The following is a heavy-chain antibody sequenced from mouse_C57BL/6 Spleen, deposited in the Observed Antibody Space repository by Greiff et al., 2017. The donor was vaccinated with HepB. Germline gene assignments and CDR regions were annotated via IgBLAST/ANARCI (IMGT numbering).Heavy chain of an antibody. CDR3: VIRGVYSNYAYAMDY. D-gene: IGHD2-5*01. CDR1: GFNFNTYA. J-gene: IGHJ4*01. CDR2: IRSKSSNYAT. Sequence: EVKLVESGGGLVQPKGSLKLSCAASGFNFNTYAMHWVRQAPGKGCEWVARIRSKSSNYATYYADSVKDRFTISRDDSQSMLYLQMNNLKTEDTAMYYCVIRGVYSNYAYAMDYWGQGTSVTVSS. V-gene: IGHV10-3*01.